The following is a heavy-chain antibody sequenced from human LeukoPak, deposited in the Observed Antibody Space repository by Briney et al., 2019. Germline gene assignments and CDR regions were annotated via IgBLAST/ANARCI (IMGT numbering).Heavy chain of an antibody. CDR1: GVSISSSTYY. CDR2: IYYSGSTS. D-gene: IGHD5-18*01. J-gene: IGHJ4*02. V-gene: IGHV4-39*07. Sequence: SETLSLTCTVSGVSISSSTYYWPWIRQPPGKGLEWIGSIYYSGSTSYYNPSLKSRVTMSVDTSKNQFSLKLSSVTAADTAVYYCARGNSYGFEYWGQGALVTVSS. CDR3: ARGNSYGFEY.